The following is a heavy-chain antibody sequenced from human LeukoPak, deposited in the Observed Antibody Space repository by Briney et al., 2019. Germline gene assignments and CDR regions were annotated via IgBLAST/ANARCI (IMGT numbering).Heavy chain of an antibody. D-gene: IGHD4-17*01. CDR1: GLTFSSHW. CDR2: INGDGSET. V-gene: IGHV3-74*01. J-gene: IGHJ4*02. CDR3: ASGSGDYGDPFDY. Sequence: GGSLRLSCSASGLTFSSHWMHWVRQAPGKGLVWVARINGDGSETNYAGSVRGRFTISRDNAKSTLYLQMNSLRAEDTAVYYCASGSGDYGDPFDYWGQETLVTVSS.